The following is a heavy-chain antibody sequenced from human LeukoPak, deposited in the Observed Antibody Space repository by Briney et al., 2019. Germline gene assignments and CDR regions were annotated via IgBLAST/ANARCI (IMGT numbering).Heavy chain of an antibody. V-gene: IGHV3-7*01. D-gene: IGHD5-18*01. CDR1: GFTFSSYW. CDR3: ARSVDTAMVSYFDY. J-gene: IGHJ4*02. Sequence: GGSLRLSCAASGFTFSSYWMSWVRQAPGKGLERVANIKQDGSEKYYVDSVKGRFTISRDNAKNSLYLQMNSLRAEDTAVYYCARSVDTAMVSYFDYWGQGTLVTVSS. CDR2: IKQDGSEK.